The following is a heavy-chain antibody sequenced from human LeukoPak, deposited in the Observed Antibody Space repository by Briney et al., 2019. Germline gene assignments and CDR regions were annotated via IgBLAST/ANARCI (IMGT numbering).Heavy chain of an antibody. V-gene: IGHV3-21*01. CDR2: ISSSSSSYI. J-gene: IGHJ4*02. CDR3: AREQSYGSGSYYVCYFDY. Sequence: KSGGSLRLSCAASGFTFSSYSMNWVRQAPGKGLEWVSSISSSSSSYIYYAESVKGRFTISRDNAKNSLYLQMNSLRAEDTAVYYCAREQSYGSGSYYVCYFDYWGQGTLVTVSS. CDR1: GFTFSSYS. D-gene: IGHD3-10*01.